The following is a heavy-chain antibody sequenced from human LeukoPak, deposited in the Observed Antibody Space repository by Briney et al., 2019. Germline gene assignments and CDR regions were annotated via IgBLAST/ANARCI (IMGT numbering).Heavy chain of an antibody. V-gene: IGHV4-38-2*01. CDR3: ARHSSGWHFDS. CDR2: IYHSGNA. D-gene: IGHD6-19*01. Sequence: SATLSLTRAVSGYSISSGYYWGWSRQPPGKGVEWIGSIYHSGNAYYTPSLKSRVTISVDTSKNQFSLKLSSVTAADTAVYYCARHSSGWHFDSWGQGALVTVSS. J-gene: IGHJ4*02. CDR1: GYSISSGYY.